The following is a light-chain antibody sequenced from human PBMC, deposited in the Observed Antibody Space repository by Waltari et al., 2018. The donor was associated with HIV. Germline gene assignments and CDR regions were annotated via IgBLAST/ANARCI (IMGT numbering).Light chain of an antibody. CDR3: QAWDGGTGVL. CDR2: KDS. V-gene: IGLV3-1*01. CDR1: TLREYH. J-gene: IGLJ2*01. Sequence: SYELTQPPSLSVSTGQTATITCSGATLREYHVCWSQQTPGPHPAMVLYKDSRRHSGIPERFSGTNSGNTATLTISGTQAMDEADYYCQAWDGGTGVLFGGGTKLTVL.